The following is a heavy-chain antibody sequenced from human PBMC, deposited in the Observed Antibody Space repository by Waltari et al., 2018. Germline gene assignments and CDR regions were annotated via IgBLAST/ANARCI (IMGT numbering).Heavy chain of an antibody. CDR3: ARVGSSTSYYYYYYYMDV. Sequence: QVQLQESGPGLVKPSETLSLTCTVSGGSISSYYWSWIRQPPGKGLEWIGYIYYSGRTNYNPSLKSRVTISVDTSKNQFSLKLSSVTAADTAVYYCARVGSSTSYYYYYYYMDVWGKGTTVTVSS. D-gene: IGHD2-2*01. CDR2: IYYSGRT. J-gene: IGHJ6*03. V-gene: IGHV4-59*01. CDR1: GGSISSYY.